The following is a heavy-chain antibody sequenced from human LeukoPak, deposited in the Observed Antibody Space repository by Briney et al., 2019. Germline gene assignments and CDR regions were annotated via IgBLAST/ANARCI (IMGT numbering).Heavy chain of an antibody. CDR3: ARSSDGANSYYYFHY. Sequence: GASVKVSCKSSGYNFTSYHIHWVRQAPGQGLEWMGIINPSGGSTSYAQKFRDRITMTRNTSTSTVYMELSSLTSEDTAVYSCARSSDGANSYYYFHYWGQGTLVTVSS. CDR2: INPSGGST. J-gene: IGHJ4*02. V-gene: IGHV1-46*01. D-gene: IGHD4-23*01. CDR1: GYNFTSYH.